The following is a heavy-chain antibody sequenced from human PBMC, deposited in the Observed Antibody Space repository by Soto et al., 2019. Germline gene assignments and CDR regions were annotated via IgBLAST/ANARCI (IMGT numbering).Heavy chain of an antibody. CDR1: GGSISSGDYY. Sequence: SETLSLTCTVSGGSISSGDYYWSWIRQPPGKGLEWIGYIYYSGSTYYNPSLKSRVAISVDTSKNQFSLKLSSVTAADTAVYYCARDHSSSSPWFDPWGQGTLVTVSS. CDR2: IYYSGST. J-gene: IGHJ5*02. D-gene: IGHD6-6*01. V-gene: IGHV4-30-4*01. CDR3: ARDHSSSSPWFDP.